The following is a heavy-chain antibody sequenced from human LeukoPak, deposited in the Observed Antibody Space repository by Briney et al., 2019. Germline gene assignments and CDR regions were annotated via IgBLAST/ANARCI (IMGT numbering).Heavy chain of an antibody. Sequence: SETLSLTCTVSGGSISSSTYYWGWICQPPGKGLEWVGSIYYSGSTYYNPSLKSRVTISVDTSKNQFSLKLSSVTAADTAVYYCARDAGYCSSTSCYGTFDYWGQGTLVTVSS. CDR2: IYYSGST. V-gene: IGHV4-39*07. CDR1: GGSISSSTYY. J-gene: IGHJ4*02. CDR3: ARDAGYCSSTSCYGTFDY. D-gene: IGHD2-2*01.